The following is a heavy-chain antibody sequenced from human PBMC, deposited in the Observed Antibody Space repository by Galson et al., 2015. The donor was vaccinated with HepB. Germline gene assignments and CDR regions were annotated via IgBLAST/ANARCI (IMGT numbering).Heavy chain of an antibody. D-gene: IGHD6-13*01. Sequence: SVKVSCKASGGTFSSYAISWVRQAPGQGLEWMGWISAYNGNTNYAQKLQGRVTMTTDTSTSTAYMELRSLRSDDTAVYYCAVAYSSSWYGRFDPWGQGTLVTVSS. J-gene: IGHJ5*02. V-gene: IGHV1-18*01. CDR2: ISAYNGNT. CDR1: GGTFSSYA. CDR3: AVAYSSSWYGRFDP.